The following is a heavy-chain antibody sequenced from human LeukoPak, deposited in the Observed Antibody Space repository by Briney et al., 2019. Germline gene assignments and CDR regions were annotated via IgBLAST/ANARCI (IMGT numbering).Heavy chain of an antibody. CDR2: ISGSGSNT. V-gene: IGHV3-23*01. D-gene: IGHD3-16*01. CDR3: AKMSVWAHYYFDY. Sequence: GGSLRLSCAASGFTFSGYAMSWVRQPPGKGLEWVSVISGSGSNTYYADSVKGWFTISRDNSKNTLYLQMNSLRAEDTAVYYCAKMSVWAHYYFDYWGQGTLITVSS. CDR1: GFTFSGYA. J-gene: IGHJ4*02.